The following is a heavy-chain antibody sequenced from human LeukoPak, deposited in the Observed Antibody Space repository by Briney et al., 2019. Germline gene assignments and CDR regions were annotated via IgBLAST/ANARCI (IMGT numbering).Heavy chain of an antibody. CDR3: ARVGYCSSSTCRNYFDY. CDR1: GFPLSGYS. J-gene: IGHJ4*02. V-gene: IGHV3-21*01. D-gene: IGHD2-2*01. Sequence: GGSLRLSCAASGFPLSGYSMNWVRQAPGKGLEWVSSISSSTNYIYYADSVKGRFTISGDNAQNSLYLQMNSLRAEDTAVYYCARVGYCSSSTCRNYFDYWGQGTLVTVSS. CDR2: ISSSTNYI.